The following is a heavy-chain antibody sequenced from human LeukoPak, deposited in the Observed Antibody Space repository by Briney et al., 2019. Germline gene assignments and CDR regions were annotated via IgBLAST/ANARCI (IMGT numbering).Heavy chain of an antibody. Sequence: ASVEVSCKASGYTSSDYYMHWVRQAPGQGLEWMGWINPNSGGTNYAQKFQGRVTMTRDTSISTAYMELRRLRSDDTAVYYCARDRGTYEFDYWGQGTLVTVSS. CDR1: GYTSSDYY. CDR2: INPNSGGT. J-gene: IGHJ4*02. V-gene: IGHV1-2*02. CDR3: ARDRGTYEFDY. D-gene: IGHD1-26*01.